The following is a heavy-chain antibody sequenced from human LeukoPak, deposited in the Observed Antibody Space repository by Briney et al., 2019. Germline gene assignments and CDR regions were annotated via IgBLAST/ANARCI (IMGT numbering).Heavy chain of an antibody. CDR2: ISTYNGHT. CDR1: GYTFTNYG. Sequence: ASVKVSCKASGYTFTNYGLIWVRQAPGQGLEWLGWISTYNGHTKYTQKLQGRVTMTTDTSTSTAYIELRSLRSADTAVYYCARGAPPRRSYDSSGYYSYYFDYWGQGTLVTVSS. CDR3: ARGAPPRRSYDSSGYYSYYFDY. J-gene: IGHJ4*02. V-gene: IGHV1-18*01. D-gene: IGHD3-22*01.